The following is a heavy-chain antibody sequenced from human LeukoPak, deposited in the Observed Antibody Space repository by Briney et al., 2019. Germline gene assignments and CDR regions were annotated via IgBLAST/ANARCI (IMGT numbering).Heavy chain of an antibody. Sequence: SETLSLTCAVYGGSFSGYYWSWIRQPPGKGLEWIGEINHSGSTNYNPSLKSRVTISVDTSKNQFSLKLSSVTAADTAVYYCARDKGRLVGATGYWGQGTLVTVSS. CDR1: GGSFSGYY. V-gene: IGHV4-34*01. J-gene: IGHJ4*02. D-gene: IGHD1-26*01. CDR3: ARDKGRLVGATGY. CDR2: INHSGST.